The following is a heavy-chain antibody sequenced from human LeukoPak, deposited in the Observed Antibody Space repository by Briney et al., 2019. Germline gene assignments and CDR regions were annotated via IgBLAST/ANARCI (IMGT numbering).Heavy chain of an antibody. D-gene: IGHD4-11*01. CDR1: GFTVSSNY. Sequence: GGSLRPSCAASGFTVSSNYMTWVRQPPGEGLEWISIMFSGGITYHADSVKGRFTISRDNSKNTLYLQMNSLRPDDTAVYYCAREEMTTVGASYYFFALDVWGQGTTVTVSS. CDR3: AREEMTTVGASYYFFALDV. V-gene: IGHV3-66*02. CDR2: MFSGGIT. J-gene: IGHJ6*02.